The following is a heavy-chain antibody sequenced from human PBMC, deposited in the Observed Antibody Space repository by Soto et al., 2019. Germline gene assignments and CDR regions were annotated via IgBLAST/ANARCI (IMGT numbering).Heavy chain of an antibody. D-gene: IGHD2-8*01. CDR3: ARDLCCNNGVPWETNDY. V-gene: IGHV1-18*01. CDR1: GYTFTSYG. J-gene: IGHJ4*02. Sequence: AASVKVSCKASGYTFTSYGISWVRQAPGQGLEWMGWISAYNGNTNYAQKLQGRVTMTTDTSTSTAYMEMRSLRSDDTAVYYCARDLCCNNGVPWETNDYWGQGNLVTVSS. CDR2: ISAYNGNT.